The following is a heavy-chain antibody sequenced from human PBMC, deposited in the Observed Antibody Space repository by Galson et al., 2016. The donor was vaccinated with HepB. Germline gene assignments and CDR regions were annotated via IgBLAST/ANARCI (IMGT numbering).Heavy chain of an antibody. CDR1: GDSVISYY. J-gene: IGHJ4*02. Sequence: SETLSLTCIVSGDSVISYYWNWVRQSPGRGLEWTGYIDYSDSSNHNPSLKGRVSISIDMSKDQFSLKLSSVSAADTAVYYCARTSTRPYYFDSWGQGTLVTVAS. CDR2: IDYSDSS. V-gene: IGHV4-59*08. CDR3: ARTSTRPYYFDS.